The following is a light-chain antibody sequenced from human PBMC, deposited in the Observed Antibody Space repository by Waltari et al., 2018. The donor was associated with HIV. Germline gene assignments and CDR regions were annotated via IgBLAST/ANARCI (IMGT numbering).Light chain of an antibody. J-gene: IGLJ3*02. CDR2: GIN. CDR3: AAWDYSLSGWV. V-gene: IGLV1-47*01. CDR1: NSNVGISY. Sequence: SCSGSNSNVGISYVYWYQQRPGTTPKLVIYGINQRPSGVPDRFSGSKSGTSVSLVISGIRSEDEADYYCAAWDYSLSGWVFGGGTKLTVL.